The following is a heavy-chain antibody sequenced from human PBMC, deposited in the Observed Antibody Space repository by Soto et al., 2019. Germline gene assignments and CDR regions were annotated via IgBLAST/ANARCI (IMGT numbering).Heavy chain of an antibody. CDR2: IKQDGSEK. Sequence: GGSLRLSCAASGFTFSSYWMSWVRQAPGKGLEWVANIKQDGSEKYYVDSVKGRFTISRDNAKNSLYLQLNSRRAEDTAVYYCARDKLSIAARQAGVDAFDIWGQGTMVTVSS. V-gene: IGHV3-7*01. J-gene: IGHJ3*02. D-gene: IGHD6-6*01. CDR3: ARDKLSIAARQAGVDAFDI. CDR1: GFTFSSYW.